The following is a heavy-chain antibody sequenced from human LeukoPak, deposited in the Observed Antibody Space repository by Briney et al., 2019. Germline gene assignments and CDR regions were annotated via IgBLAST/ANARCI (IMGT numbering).Heavy chain of an antibody. D-gene: IGHD3-22*01. J-gene: IGHJ5*02. Sequence: GASVKVSGKASGYTFTSYGISWVRQAPGQGLEWMGWISAYNGNTNYAQKLQGRVTMTTDTATSTAYMELRSLRSDDTAVYYCARARDYYDSSGYIPWGQGTLVTVSS. V-gene: IGHV1-18*01. CDR3: ARARDYYDSSGYIP. CDR1: GYTFTSYG. CDR2: ISAYNGNT.